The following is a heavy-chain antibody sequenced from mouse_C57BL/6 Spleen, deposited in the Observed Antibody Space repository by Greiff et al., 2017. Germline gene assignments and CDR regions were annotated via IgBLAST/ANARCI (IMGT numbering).Heavy chain of an antibody. Sequence: EVHLVESGGGLVKPGGSLKLSCAASGFTFSSYAMSWVRQTPEKRLEWVATISDGGSYTYYPDNVKGRFTISRDNAKNNLYLQMSHLKSEDTAMYYCAREAIYDGYPYAMDYWGQGTSVTVSS. CDR3: AREAIYDGYPYAMDY. CDR1: GFTFSSYA. V-gene: IGHV5-4*01. D-gene: IGHD2-3*01. J-gene: IGHJ4*01. CDR2: ISDGGSYT.